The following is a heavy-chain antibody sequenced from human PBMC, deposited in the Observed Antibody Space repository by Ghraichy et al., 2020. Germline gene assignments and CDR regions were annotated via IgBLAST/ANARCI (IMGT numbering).Heavy chain of an antibody. J-gene: IGHJ6*02. CDR2: IKQDGSEE. D-gene: IGHD2-2*01. V-gene: IGHV3-7*01. CDR1: GFTFSAYW. CDR3: AKNVVAAGKISYYYYGMDF. Sequence: GGSLRLSCAASGFTFSAYWMTWVRQAPGKGLEWVASIKQDGSEEIYVDSVKGRFTISRDNAKTSLDLQMNSLRAEDTAVYYCAKNVVAAGKISYYYYGMDFWGQGTTVTVSS.